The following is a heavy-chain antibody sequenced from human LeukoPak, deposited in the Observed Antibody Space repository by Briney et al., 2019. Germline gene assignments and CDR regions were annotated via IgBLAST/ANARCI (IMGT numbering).Heavy chain of an antibody. J-gene: IGHJ4*02. CDR2: IKQDGSEK. CDR1: GFTFSSYW. D-gene: IGHD5-24*01. CDR3: ARGSRRVEMATSGYY. Sequence: GGSLRLSCAASGFTFSSYWMSWVRQAPGKGLEWVANIKQDGSEKYYVDSVKGRFTISRDNAKNSLYLQMNSLRAEDTAVYYCARGSRRVEMATSGYYWGQGTLVTVSS. V-gene: IGHV3-7*01.